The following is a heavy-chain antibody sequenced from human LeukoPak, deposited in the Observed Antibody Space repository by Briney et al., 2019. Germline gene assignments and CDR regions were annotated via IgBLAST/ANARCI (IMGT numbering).Heavy chain of an antibody. Sequence: ASVKVSCKASGYTFSRYGIIWVRQAPGQGLEWMGWISADNGKTKYAQKLQGRVTMTTDTSTTTAYMELRSLRSDDTAVYFCARGDYTLGYWGQGTLDTVSS. CDR1: GYTFSRYG. D-gene: IGHD4-17*01. J-gene: IGHJ4*02. V-gene: IGHV1-18*01. CDR3: ARGDYTLGY. CDR2: ISADNGKT.